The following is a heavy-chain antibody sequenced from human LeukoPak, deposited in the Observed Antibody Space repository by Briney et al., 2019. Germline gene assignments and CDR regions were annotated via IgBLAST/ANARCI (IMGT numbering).Heavy chain of an antibody. J-gene: IGHJ5*02. CDR1: GYTFTGYY. CDR3: ARDRGYCIRNRCSPRGNWFDP. CDR2: INPNSSGT. Sequence: GASVKVSCKASGYTFTGYYMHWVRQAPGQGLEWMGWINPNSSGTNYAQKFQDRVTLTRDTSINTVYMGLSRLRSDDTAVYYCARDRGYCIRNRCSPRGNWFDPWGQGTLVTVSS. D-gene: IGHD2-2*01. V-gene: IGHV1-2*02.